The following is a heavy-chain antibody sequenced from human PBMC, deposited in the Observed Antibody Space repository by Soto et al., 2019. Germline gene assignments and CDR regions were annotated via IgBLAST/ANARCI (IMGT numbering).Heavy chain of an antibody. J-gene: IGHJ4*02. V-gene: IGHV3-33*01. CDR1: GFTFSTYG. CDR3: ARAVGPFDY. CDR2: IWYDGTNK. Sequence: QVQLVESGGGVVQPGRSLRLSCAAFGFTFSTYGMHWVRQAPGKGLEWVAVIWYDGTNKYYADSVKGRFTISRDNSKDTLYLQMTSLRAEDTAVYYCARAVGPFDYWGQGTLVTVSS.